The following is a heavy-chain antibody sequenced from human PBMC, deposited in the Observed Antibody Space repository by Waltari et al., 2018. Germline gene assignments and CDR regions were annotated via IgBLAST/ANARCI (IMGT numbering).Heavy chain of an antibody. CDR1: GFIISSYW. D-gene: IGHD6-19*01. V-gene: IGHV3-7*01. J-gene: IGHJ3*02. CDR3: AKIPGRVAVAGQPWDAFDI. Sequence: EAQLVESGGGLVQPGGSLRLSCAASGFIISSYWMTWVRQAPGKGPEWVANIRQDGSEKYYVDSVKGRFTISRDKSKNTLYLQMNSLRAEDTAVYYCAKIPGRVAVAGQPWDAFDIWGQGTMVTVSS. CDR2: IRQDGSEK.